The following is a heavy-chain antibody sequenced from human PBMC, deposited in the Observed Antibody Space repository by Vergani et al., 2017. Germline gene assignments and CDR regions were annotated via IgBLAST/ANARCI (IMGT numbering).Heavy chain of an antibody. CDR2: ISGDGGST. CDR3: ANVMGSTSFYFDY. V-gene: IGHV3-43*02. CDR1: GFTFDDYA. Sequence: EVQLLESGGGVVQPGGSLRLSCAASGFTFDDYAMHWVRQAPGKGLEWVSLISGDGGSTYYADSVKGRFTISRDNSKNSLYLQMNSLRAEDTAVYYCANVMGSTSFYFDYWGQGTLVTVSS. J-gene: IGHJ4*02. D-gene: IGHD2-2*01.